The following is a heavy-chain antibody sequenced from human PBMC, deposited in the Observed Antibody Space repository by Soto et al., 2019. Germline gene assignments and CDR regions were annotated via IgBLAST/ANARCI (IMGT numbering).Heavy chain of an antibody. D-gene: IGHD3-22*01. CDR1: GDSISNSRFY. Sequence: SETLSLTCSFSGDSISNSRFYWAWIRKPPGEGLEWIGSIYHTGNAYYNPSLKSRVTISVDTSKNQFSLKLTSVTAADAALYYCARDFFDSSDYTTNWFDPWGQGTLVTVSS. J-gene: IGHJ5*02. CDR2: IYHTGNA. V-gene: IGHV4-39*01. CDR3: ARDFFDSSDYTTNWFDP.